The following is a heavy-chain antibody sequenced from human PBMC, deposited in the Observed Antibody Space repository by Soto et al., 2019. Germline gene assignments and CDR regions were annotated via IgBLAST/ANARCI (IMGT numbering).Heavy chain of an antibody. J-gene: IGHJ4*02. CDR2: ISYDGSNK. CDR1: GFTFSSYA. V-gene: IGHV3-30-3*01. Sequence: QVQLVESGGGVVQPGRSLRLSCAASGFTFSSYAMHWVRQAPGEGLEWVAVISYDGSNKYYADSVKGRFTISRDNSKNTLYLQMNSLRAEDTAVYYCARERELGYFDYWGQGTLFTVSS. CDR3: ARERELGYFDY. D-gene: IGHD7-27*01.